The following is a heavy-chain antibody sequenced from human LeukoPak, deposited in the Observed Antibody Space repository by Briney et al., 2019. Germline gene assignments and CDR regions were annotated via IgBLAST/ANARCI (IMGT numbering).Heavy chain of an antibody. V-gene: IGHV3-53*01. J-gene: IGHJ6*02. Sequence: GGSLRLSCAASGFTFSSNYMSWVRQAPGKGLEWVSVIYSGGSTYYADSVKGRFTISRDNSKNTLYLQMNSLRAEDTAVYYCARGRSGSYSGYYYGMDVWGQGTTVTVSS. CDR1: GFTFSSNY. CDR2: IYSGGST. CDR3: ARGRSGSYSGYYYGMDV. D-gene: IGHD1-26*01.